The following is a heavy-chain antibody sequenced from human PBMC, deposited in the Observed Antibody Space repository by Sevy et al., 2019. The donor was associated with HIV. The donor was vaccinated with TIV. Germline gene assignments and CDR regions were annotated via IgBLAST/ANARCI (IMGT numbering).Heavy chain of an antibody. J-gene: IGHJ4*02. CDR1: GFTFDDYA. Sequence: GGSLRLSCAASGFTFDDYAMHWVRQAPGKGLEWVSGISWNSGSIGYADSVKGRFTISRDNAKNSLYLQMNSLRAEDMALYYCAKDVGSSGYYYVVSWGQGTLVTVSS. V-gene: IGHV3-9*03. CDR3: AKDVGSSGYYYVVS. D-gene: IGHD3-22*01. CDR2: ISWNSGSI.